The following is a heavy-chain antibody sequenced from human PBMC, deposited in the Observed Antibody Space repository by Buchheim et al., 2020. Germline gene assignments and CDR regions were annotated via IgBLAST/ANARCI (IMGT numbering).Heavy chain of an antibody. CDR2: IYYSGST. CDR3: AREGGDYGSGSYLVSANWFDP. Sequence: QVQLQESGPGLVKPSGTLSLTCAVSGGSISSSNWWSWVRQPPGKGLEWIGYIYYSGSTYYNPSLKSRVTISVDKSKNQFSLKLSSVTAADTAVYYCAREGGDYGSGSYLVSANWFDPWGQGTL. J-gene: IGHJ5*02. D-gene: IGHD3-10*01. V-gene: IGHV4-4*02. CDR1: GGSISSSNW.